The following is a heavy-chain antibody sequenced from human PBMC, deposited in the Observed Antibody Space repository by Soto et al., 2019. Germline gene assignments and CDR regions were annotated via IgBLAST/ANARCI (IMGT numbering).Heavy chain of an antibody. CDR3: ARGRREAYGDYFTFDY. CDR1: GGSISSYY. V-gene: IGHV4-59*01. Sequence: SETLSLTCTVSGGSISSYYWSWIRQPPGKGLEWIGYIYYSGSTNYNPSLKSRVTISVDTSKNQLSLKLSSVTAADTAVYYCARGRREAYGDYFTFDYWGQGTLVTVSS. CDR2: IYYSGST. J-gene: IGHJ4*02. D-gene: IGHD4-17*01.